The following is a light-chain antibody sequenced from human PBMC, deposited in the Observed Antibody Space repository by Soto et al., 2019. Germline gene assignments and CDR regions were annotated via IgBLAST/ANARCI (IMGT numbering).Light chain of an antibody. CDR3: QSYDSSLSVDVV. Sequence: QSALTQPASVSGSPGQSITISCTGTSRDIGNYNYVSWYQHHPGKAPKLMIYEVTSRPSGVPDRFSGSKSGTSASLAITGLQAEDEADYYCQSYDSSLSVDVVFGGGTKLTVL. J-gene: IGLJ2*01. V-gene: IGLV2-14*01. CDR2: EVT. CDR1: SRDIGNYNY.